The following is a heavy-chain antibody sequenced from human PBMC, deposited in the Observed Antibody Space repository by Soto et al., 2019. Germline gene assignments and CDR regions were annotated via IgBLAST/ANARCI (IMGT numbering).Heavy chain of an antibody. Sequence: ASVKVSCKASGYTFTRYYMHWVRQAPGQGLEWMGIINPSGGSTSYAQKFQGRVTMTRDTSTSTVYMELSSLRSGDTAVYYCAISGYSYGYDYWGQGTLVTVSS. J-gene: IGHJ4*02. CDR3: AISGYSYGYDY. CDR2: INPSGGST. D-gene: IGHD5-18*01. CDR1: GYTFTRYY. V-gene: IGHV1-46*01.